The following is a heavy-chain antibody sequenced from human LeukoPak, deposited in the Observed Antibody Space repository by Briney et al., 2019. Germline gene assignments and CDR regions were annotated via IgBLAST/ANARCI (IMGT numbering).Heavy chain of an antibody. V-gene: IGHV3-23*01. CDR3: ARDYADYVGYFFFDY. CDR2: ISGGGETT. J-gene: IGHJ4*02. D-gene: IGHD4-17*01. Sequence: GWSLRLSCAASGFTFSNYAMNWVRQAPGKGLEWVSSISGGGETTYYADSAKGRFTISRDNCQNTLYLQMNSLRAEDTAVYYCARDYADYVGYFFFDYWGQGTLVTVSS. CDR1: GFTFSNYA.